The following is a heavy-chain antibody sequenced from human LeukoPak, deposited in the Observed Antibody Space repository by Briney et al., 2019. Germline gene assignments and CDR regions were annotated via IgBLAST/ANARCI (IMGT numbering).Heavy chain of an antibody. Sequence: PSETQSLTCSVSGGSISNYFWTWIRQPPGKGLEWIGYIYSSGSTYYNPSLKSRVTISVDTSKNRFSLKLSTVTAADTAVYYCARRPTGDPKFDYWGQGTLVTVSS. J-gene: IGHJ4*02. CDR2: IYSSGST. CDR1: GGSISNYF. CDR3: ARRPTGDPKFDY. V-gene: IGHV4-59*08. D-gene: IGHD7-27*01.